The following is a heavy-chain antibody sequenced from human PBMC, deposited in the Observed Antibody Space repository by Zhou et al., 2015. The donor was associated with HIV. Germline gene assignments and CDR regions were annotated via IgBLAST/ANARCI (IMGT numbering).Heavy chain of an antibody. CDR1: GGTLGNYG. D-gene: IGHD7-27*01. CDR3: AREGWGSWYFDL. J-gene: IGHJ2*01. CDR2: IIPIFGTA. Sequence: LLQSGPEVRKPGSSVKVSCRASGGTLGNYGISWVRQAPGQGLEWMGGIIPIFGTASYAQRFQGRVTITADKSTSTAYMDLSSLRSEDTAVYYCAREGWGSWYFDLWGRGTLVSVSS. V-gene: IGHV1-69*06.